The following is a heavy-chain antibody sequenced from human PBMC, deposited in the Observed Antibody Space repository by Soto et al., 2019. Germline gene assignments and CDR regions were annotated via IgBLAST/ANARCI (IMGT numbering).Heavy chain of an antibody. J-gene: IGHJ4*02. CDR1: GFPFSDFY. V-gene: IGHV3-11*01. CDR3: ARTTWELGVRFDY. CDR2: ISGRGGTI. D-gene: IGHD1-26*01. Sequence: LRLSCAASGFPFSDFYMTWIRRAPGRGLQCLSYISGRGGTIYYADSVKGRFTISRDNAKNSLDLQMDGLRGDDTGVYYCARTTWELGVRFDYWGQGALVTVSS.